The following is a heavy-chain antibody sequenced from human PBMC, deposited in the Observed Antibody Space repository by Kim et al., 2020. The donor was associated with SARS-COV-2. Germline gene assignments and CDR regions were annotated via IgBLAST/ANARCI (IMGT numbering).Heavy chain of an antibody. CDR3: ARHFFRIRIAVAGDNGKNWFDP. CDR1: GGSISSSSYY. V-gene: IGHV4-39*01. D-gene: IGHD6-19*01. Sequence: SETLSLTCTVSGGSISSSSYYWGWIRQPPGKGLEWIGSIYYSGSTYYNPSLKSRVTISVDTSKNQFSLKLSSVTAADTAVYYCARHFFRIRIAVAGDNGKNWFDPWGQGTLVTVSS. CDR2: IYYSGST. J-gene: IGHJ5*02.